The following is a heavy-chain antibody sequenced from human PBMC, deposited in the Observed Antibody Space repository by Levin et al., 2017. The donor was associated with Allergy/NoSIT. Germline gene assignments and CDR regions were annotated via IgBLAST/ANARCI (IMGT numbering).Heavy chain of an antibody. CDR1: GFTFSSYG. CDR2: ISYDGSNK. J-gene: IGHJ4*02. V-gene: IGHV3-30*18. CDR3: AKDRDTVDTAMVMVAY. Sequence: GGSLRLSCAASGFTFSSYGMHWVRQAPGKGLEWVAVISYDGSNKYYADSVKGRFTISRDNSKNTLYLQMNSLRAEDTAVYYCAKDRDTVDTAMVMVAYWGQGTLVTVSS. D-gene: IGHD5-18*01.